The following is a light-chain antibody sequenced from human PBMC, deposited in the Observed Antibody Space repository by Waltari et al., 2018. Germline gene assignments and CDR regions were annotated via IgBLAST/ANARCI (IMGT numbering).Light chain of an antibody. CDR2: YDS. V-gene: IGLV3-21*01. Sequence: SYALTQPPSVSVAPGTTARITCGGDNIGSYSVHWYQQKPGQAPVLVIFYDSDRPSGIPERFSGSNSGNTATLTISSVEAGDEAKYYCQVWDANTDPGVFGTGTEVTVL. J-gene: IGLJ1*01. CDR1: NIGSYS. CDR3: QVWDANTDPGV.